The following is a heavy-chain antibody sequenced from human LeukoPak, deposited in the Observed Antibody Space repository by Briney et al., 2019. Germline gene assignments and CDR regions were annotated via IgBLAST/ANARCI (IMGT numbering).Heavy chain of an antibody. D-gene: IGHD2/OR15-2a*01. CDR1: GFTFVNYW. V-gene: IGHV3-74*01. J-gene: IGHJ4*02. Sequence: GGSLRVSCAASGFTFVNYWMHWVRQARGKGPVWVSRINSDGSSTSYVDSVQGRFTISRDNAKNTLFLQMNSLRVEYTAVYYCASTNRLDYWGQGTLVTVSA. CDR3: ASTNRLDY. CDR2: INSDGSST.